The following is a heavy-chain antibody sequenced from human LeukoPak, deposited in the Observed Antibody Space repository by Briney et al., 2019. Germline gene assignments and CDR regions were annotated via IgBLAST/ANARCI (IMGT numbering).Heavy chain of an antibody. CDR3: ARAPYGERGGSDY. Sequence: GALRLSRAAPGFTLNNYSKKWGRPAPREGLGWVSYISTTTSAIYYADSVKGRFTVSRDNAKSSLYLQMNSLRADDTAVYYCARAPYGERGGSDYWGQGTLVTVSS. J-gene: IGHJ4*02. V-gene: IGHV3-48*01. CDR1: GFTLNNYS. CDR2: ISTTTSAI. D-gene: IGHD4-17*01.